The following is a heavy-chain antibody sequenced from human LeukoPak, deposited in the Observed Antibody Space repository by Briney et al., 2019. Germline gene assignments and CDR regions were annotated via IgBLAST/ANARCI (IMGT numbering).Heavy chain of an antibody. CDR1: GGSISSGGYY. CDR3: ARARSSGYSKYYLDY. V-gene: IGHV4-31*03. D-gene: IGHD3-22*01. J-gene: IGHJ4*02. Sequence: SQTLSLTCTVSGGSISSGGYYWSWIRQHPGKGLEWIGYIYYSGSTYYNPSLKSRVTISVDTSKNQFSLKLRSVTAADTAVYYCARARSSGYSKYYLDYWGQGTLVTVSS. CDR2: IYYSGST.